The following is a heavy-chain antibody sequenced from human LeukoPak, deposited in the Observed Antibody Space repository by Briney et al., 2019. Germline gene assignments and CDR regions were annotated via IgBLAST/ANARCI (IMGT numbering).Heavy chain of an antibody. Sequence: GGSLRLSCAASGFTFSSYSMNWVRQAPGKGLEGVSSITRSSYIYYADSMKGRFTVSRDNAKNSLYLQMNSLGAEDTAIYYCAGYASSGRRDAFDIWGQGTMVTVSS. J-gene: IGHJ3*02. D-gene: IGHD3-22*01. V-gene: IGHV3-21*01. CDR2: ITRSSYI. CDR1: GFTFSSYS. CDR3: AGYASSGRRDAFDI.